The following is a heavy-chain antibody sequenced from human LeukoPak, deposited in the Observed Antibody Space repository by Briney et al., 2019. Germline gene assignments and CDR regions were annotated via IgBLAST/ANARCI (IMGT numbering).Heavy chain of an antibody. CDR2: ISGSGSST. V-gene: IGHV3-23*01. D-gene: IGHD6-13*01. J-gene: IGHJ4*02. Sequence: GGSLRLSCAASGFTFSSYGMSWVRQAPGKGLEWVSAISGSGSSTYYADSVKGRFTISRDNSNNALYLQMNSLRAEDTAVYYCATDGHNNRWYWRSTCIDYWGQGTLVTVSS. CDR1: GFTFSSYG. CDR3: ATDGHNNRWYWRSTCIDY.